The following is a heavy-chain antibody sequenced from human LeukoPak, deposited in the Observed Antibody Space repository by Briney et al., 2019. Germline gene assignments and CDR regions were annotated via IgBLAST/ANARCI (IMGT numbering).Heavy chain of an antibody. CDR2: IYYSGST. D-gene: IGHD2-2*01. V-gene: IGHV4-39*01. Sequence: SETLSLTCTVSGGSIGRTAFYWAWIRQPPGRGLEWIASIYYSGSTYYNPSLQSRVTISVDTSKNEFSLKVSSLTAADTAVYYCASVYCSSTSCYFNYWGQGTLVTVSS. J-gene: IGHJ4*02. CDR3: ASVYCSSTSCYFNY. CDR1: GGSIGRTAFY.